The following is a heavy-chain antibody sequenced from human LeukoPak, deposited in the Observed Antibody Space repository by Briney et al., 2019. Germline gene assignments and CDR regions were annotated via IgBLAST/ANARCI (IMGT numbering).Heavy chain of an antibody. CDR3: AAGKYYFDY. Sequence: HPGGSLSLSFAASGFTLSSYAMIWVRQAPGKGLEWVSSISAGGGSTNYADSVKGRFIISRDNSKNTLYLQMNSLRAEDTAVYYCAAGKYYFDYWGQGTLVTVSS. J-gene: IGHJ4*02. V-gene: IGHV3-23*01. CDR2: ISAGGGST. CDR1: GFTLSSYA.